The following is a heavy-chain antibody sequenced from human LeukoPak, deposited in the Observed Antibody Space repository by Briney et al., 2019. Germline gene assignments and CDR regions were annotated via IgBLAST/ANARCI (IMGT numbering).Heavy chain of an antibody. Sequence: SETLSLTCTVSGGSISSYYWSWIRQPPGKGLEWIGYIYYSGSTNYNPSLKSRVTISVDTSKNQFSLKLSSVTAADTAVYYCARRGGDYDILTADPRGAFGIWGQGTMVTVSS. V-gene: IGHV4-59*01. CDR3: ARRGGDYDILTADPRGAFGI. J-gene: IGHJ3*02. D-gene: IGHD3-9*01. CDR2: IYYSGST. CDR1: GGSISSYY.